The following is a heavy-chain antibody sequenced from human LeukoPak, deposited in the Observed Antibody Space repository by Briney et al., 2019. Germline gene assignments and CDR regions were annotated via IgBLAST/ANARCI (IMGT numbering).Heavy chain of an antibody. CDR2: IYTSGST. J-gene: IGHJ6*02. V-gene: IGHV4-4*07. D-gene: IGHD2-15*01. CDR1: GGSISSYY. Sequence: SETLSLTCTVSGGSISSYYWSWIRQPAGKGLEWIGRIYTSGSTNYNPSLKSRVTMSVDTSKNQFSLKLSSVTAADTAVYYCARALGYCSGGSCYYYNGMDVWDQGTTVTVSS. CDR3: ARALGYCSGGSCYYYNGMDV.